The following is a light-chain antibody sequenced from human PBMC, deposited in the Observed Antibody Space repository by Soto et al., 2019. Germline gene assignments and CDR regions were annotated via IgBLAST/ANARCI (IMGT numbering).Light chain of an antibody. Sequence: EIVLTQSPGTLSLSPGERATLSCRASQSVSSSYLAWYQQKPGQAPRLLIYGASSRATGIPDRFSGSGSGTDFALTISRLEPEDFAVYYCQLYGTSPGFTFGPGTKVDI. CDR2: GAS. CDR3: QLYGTSPGFT. CDR1: QSVSSSY. V-gene: IGKV3-20*01. J-gene: IGKJ3*01.